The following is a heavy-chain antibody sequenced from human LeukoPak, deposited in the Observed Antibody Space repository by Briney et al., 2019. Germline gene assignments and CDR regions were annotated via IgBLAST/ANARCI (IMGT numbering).Heavy chain of an antibody. D-gene: IGHD2-2*01. CDR1: GYTFATYY. J-gene: IGHJ6*02. Sequence: GASVKVSCKASGYTFATYYMHWVRQAPGQGLEWMGIINPSGGSTNYAQKFQGRVTMTRDTSVSTAYMELSRLRSDDTAVYYCARDHCTSSGCYEYYYYGVDVWGQGTTVTVSS. CDR2: INPSGGST. CDR3: ARDHCTSSGCYEYYYYGVDV. V-gene: IGHV1-46*01.